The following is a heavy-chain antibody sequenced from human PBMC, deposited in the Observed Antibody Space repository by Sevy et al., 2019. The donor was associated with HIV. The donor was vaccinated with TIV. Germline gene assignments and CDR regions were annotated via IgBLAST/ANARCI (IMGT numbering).Heavy chain of an antibody. D-gene: IGHD4-17*01. Sequence: SGPTLVNPTQTLTLTCTFSGFSLSTSGVGVGWIRQPPGKALEWLALIYWDDNKRYSQSLRSRLTITKDTTKNQVVLTMTNMEPVDTATYYCAHSLYGDYVGGYFDYWGQGTLATVSS. V-gene: IGHV2-5*02. CDR3: AHSLYGDYVGGYFDY. J-gene: IGHJ4*02. CDR2: IYWDDNK. CDR1: GFSLSTSGVG.